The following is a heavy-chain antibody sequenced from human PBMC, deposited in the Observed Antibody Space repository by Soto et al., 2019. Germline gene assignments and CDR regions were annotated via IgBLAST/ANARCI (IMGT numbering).Heavy chain of an antibody. Sequence: QVQLQESGPGLVKPSQTLSLTCTVSGGSISSGDYYWSWIRQPPGKGLEWIGYIYYSGSTYYNPSLKSRVTIAVDTSRNQFSRKLSSVTAADTAVYYCARGSSYTESDAFDIWGQGTMVTVSS. CDR2: IYYSGST. J-gene: IGHJ3*02. D-gene: IGHD2-2*02. V-gene: IGHV4-30-4*01. CDR1: GGSISSGDYY. CDR3: ARGSSYTESDAFDI.